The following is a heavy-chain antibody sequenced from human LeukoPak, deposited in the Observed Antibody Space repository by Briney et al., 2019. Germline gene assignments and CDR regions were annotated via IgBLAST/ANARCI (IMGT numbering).Heavy chain of an antibody. D-gene: IGHD3-9*01. CDR2: INSDGSST. V-gene: IGHV3-74*01. CDR3: ARDLYDILTGYPLDY. CDR1: GFTFSSYW. Sequence: GGSLRLSCAASGFTFSSYWMHWVRQGPGKGLVWVSRINSDGSSTDYADSVKGRFTISRDNAKNSLYLQMNSLRAEDTAVYYCARDLYDILTGYPLDYWGQGTLVTVSS. J-gene: IGHJ4*02.